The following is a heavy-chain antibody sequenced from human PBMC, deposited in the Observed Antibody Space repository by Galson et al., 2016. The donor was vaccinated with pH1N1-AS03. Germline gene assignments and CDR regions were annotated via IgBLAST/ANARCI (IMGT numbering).Heavy chain of an antibody. CDR1: GLTFSTAW. V-gene: IGHV3-15*01. CDR3: TTDRNVFDP. CDR2: LKSKNDGGTA. Sequence: SLRLSCAASGLTFSTAWMSWVRQAPGKGLEWVGRLKSKNDGGTADYAAPLKGRFTISRDDSKNTLYLQMDSLETEDTAVYYRTTDRNVFDPWGQGTLVTVSS. D-gene: IGHD4-11*01. J-gene: IGHJ5*02.